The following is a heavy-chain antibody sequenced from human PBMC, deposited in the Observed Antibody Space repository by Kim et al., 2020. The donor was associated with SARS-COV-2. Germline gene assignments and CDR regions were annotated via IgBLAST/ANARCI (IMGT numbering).Heavy chain of an antibody. CDR3: ARGSSSGWYAVDY. V-gene: IGHV3-33*01. D-gene: IGHD6-19*01. CDR1: GFTFSSYG. J-gene: IGHJ4*02. CDR2: IWYDGSNK. Sequence: GGSLRLSCAASGFTFSSYGMHWVRQAPGKGLEWVAVIWYDGSNKYYADSVKGRFTISRDNSKNTLYLQMNSLRAEDTAVYYCARGSSSGWYAVDYWGQGTLVTVSS.